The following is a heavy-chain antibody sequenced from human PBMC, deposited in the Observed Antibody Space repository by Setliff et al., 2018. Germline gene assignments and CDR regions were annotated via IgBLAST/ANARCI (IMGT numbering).Heavy chain of an antibody. D-gene: IGHD6-19*01. V-gene: IGHV4-34*01. CDR1: GDSFSGYF. J-gene: IGHJ4*02. CDR2: IDQSGST. Sequence: SETLSLTCAVYGDSFSGYFWTWIRQPPGKGLEWIGDIDQSGSTNYNPSLKSRLTISVDTSKNQFSLQLSSVSDGDTAVYYCARDQFSSGWYGPPESYFDCWGQGILVTVSS. CDR3: ARDQFSSGWYGPPESYFDC.